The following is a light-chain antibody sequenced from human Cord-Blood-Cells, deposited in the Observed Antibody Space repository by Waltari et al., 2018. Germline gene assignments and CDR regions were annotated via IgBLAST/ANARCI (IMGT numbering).Light chain of an antibody. CDR3: QAWDSSTAV. Sequence: SYELTQPPSVSVSPGQTASITCSGDKLWDKYACWYQQKPGQSPVLVIYQDSKRPSGIPERFSGSNSGNTATLTISGTQAMDEADYYCQAWDSSTAVFGTGTKVTVL. V-gene: IGLV3-1*01. CDR2: QDS. J-gene: IGLJ1*01. CDR1: KLWDKY.